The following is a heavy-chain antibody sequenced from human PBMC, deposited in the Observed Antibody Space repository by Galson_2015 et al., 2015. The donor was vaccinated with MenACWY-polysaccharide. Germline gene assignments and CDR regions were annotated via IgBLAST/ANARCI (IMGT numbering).Heavy chain of an antibody. V-gene: IGHV4-61*08. CDR1: GGSVRSIDYY. CDR3: ARALGYCSGGRCFRGEGNRFDP. Sequence: SETLSLTCTVSGGSVRSIDYYWSWLRQPPGKELECLGYIYYSGHTNHTPSLNSRVAMSVDTSKNQFSLKLSSVTAADTAVYYCARALGYCSGGRCFRGEGNRFDPWGQGTLVIVSS. D-gene: IGHD2-15*01. J-gene: IGHJ5*02. CDR2: IYYSGHT.